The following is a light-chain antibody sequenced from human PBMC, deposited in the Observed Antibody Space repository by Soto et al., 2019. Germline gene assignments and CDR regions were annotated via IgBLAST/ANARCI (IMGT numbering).Light chain of an antibody. CDR1: GSSIGTNT. Sequence: QSVLTQPPSASGTPGQRVTISCSGGGSSIGTNTVNWYRQLPGTAPKLVIFGDNQRPSGVPDRFSGSKSGTSASLAISGLQFEDEADYYGAAWDGSLNIVFFGGGTKLTVL. V-gene: IGLV1-44*01. J-gene: IGLJ2*01. CDR2: GDN. CDR3: AAWDGSLNIVF.